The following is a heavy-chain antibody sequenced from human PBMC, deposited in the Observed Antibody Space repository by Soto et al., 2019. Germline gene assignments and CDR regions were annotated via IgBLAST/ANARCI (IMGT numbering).Heavy chain of an antibody. D-gene: IGHD6-19*01. CDR1: GFTFSSYA. J-gene: IGHJ4*02. Sequence: QVQLVESGGGVLQPGRSLRLSCTASGFTFSSYAMHWVRQAPGKGLEWVAVISYDGSNKYYADSVKGRFTISRDNSKNTMYLQMNSLRVEDTAVYYCARPYSSGWYGDLDYWGQGTLVTVSS. CDR3: ARPYSSGWYGDLDY. V-gene: IGHV3-30-3*01. CDR2: ISYDGSNK.